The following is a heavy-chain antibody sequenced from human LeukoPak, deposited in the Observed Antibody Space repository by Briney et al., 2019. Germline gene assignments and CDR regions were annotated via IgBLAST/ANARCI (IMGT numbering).Heavy chain of an antibody. V-gene: IGHV1-18*01. Sequence: ASVKVSCKASGYTFTSYGISWVRQAPGQGLEWMGWISAYNGNTNYAQKLQGRVTMTTDTSTSTAYMELRSLRSDDTAVYYCARAGGYYYDSSGYYPNWFDPWGQGTLVTVSS. D-gene: IGHD3-22*01. J-gene: IGHJ5*02. CDR1: GYTFTSYG. CDR2: ISAYNGNT. CDR3: ARAGGYYYDSSGYYPNWFDP.